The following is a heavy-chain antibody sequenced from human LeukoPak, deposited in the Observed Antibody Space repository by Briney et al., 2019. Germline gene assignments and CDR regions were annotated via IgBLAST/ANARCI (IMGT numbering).Heavy chain of an antibody. CDR3: ARQMTYRSGSLDY. CDR2: IYYSGST. CDR1: GGSISSSSYY. Sequence: PSETLSLTCTVYGGSISSSSYYWGWIRQPPGKGLEWIGTIYYSGSTYYNPSLKSRDTISVDTSKNQFSLNLSSVTAADTSVYYCARQMTYRSGSLDYWGQRTLVTVSS. D-gene: IGHD3-3*01. V-gene: IGHV4-39*01. J-gene: IGHJ4*02.